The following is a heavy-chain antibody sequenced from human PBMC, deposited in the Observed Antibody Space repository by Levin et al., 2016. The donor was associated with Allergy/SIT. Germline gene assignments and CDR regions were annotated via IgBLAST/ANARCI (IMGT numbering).Heavy chain of an antibody. CDR3: ARGQEPAGRGNTWFDP. J-gene: IGHJ5*02. D-gene: IGHD2-2*01. CDR2: INHSGST. Sequence: WIRQPPGKGLEWIGEINHSGSTNYNPSLKSRVAISVDTSKNQYSLKLNSVTAADTAVYYCARGQEPAGRGNTWFDPWGLGILVTSPQ. V-gene: IGHV4-34*01.